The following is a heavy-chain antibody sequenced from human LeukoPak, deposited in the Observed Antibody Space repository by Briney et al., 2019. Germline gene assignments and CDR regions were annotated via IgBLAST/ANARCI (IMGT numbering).Heavy chain of an antibody. D-gene: IGHD3-9*01. V-gene: IGHV1-18*01. J-gene: IGHJ4*02. CDR2: ISTYNGNT. CDR1: GYTFTNYG. CDR3: ARGDAISLRYFDMAPG. Sequence: ASVKVSCEASGYTFTNYGIIWVRQAPGQGLEWMGWISTYNGNTNYAQKLQGRVTMTTDTSTTTAYMELRSLRSDDTAVYYCARGDAISLRYFDMAPGWGQGTLVAVSS.